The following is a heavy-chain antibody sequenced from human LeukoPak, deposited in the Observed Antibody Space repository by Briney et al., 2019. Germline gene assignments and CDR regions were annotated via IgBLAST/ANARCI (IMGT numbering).Heavy chain of an antibody. CDR1: GFTFSSYW. CDR3: ARDFRAAVAGYYYYYGMDV. V-gene: IGHV3-74*01. J-gene: IGHJ6*02. CDR2: INSDGSST. D-gene: IGHD6-19*01. Sequence: GGSLRLSCAASGFTFSSYWMHWVRQAPGKGLVWVSRINSDGSSTSYADSVKGRFTISRDNAKNTLYLQMNSLRAEDAAVYYCARDFRAAVAGYYYYYGMDVWGQGTTVTVSS.